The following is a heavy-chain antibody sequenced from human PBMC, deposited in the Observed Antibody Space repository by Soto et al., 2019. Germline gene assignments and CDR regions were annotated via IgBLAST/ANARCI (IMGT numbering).Heavy chain of an antibody. V-gene: IGHV4-34*01. J-gene: IGHJ6*03. CDR1: GGSFSAHY. D-gene: IGHD2-21*01. Sequence: SSETLSLTCAVYGGSFSAHYWSWIRQSPGKGLEWIGEINRSGSTNYNPSLKSRVTISTDTSKNQFSLNLSSVTAADTAVYYCARGLMWSYYYYYMDVWGKGTTVTVSS. CDR2: INRSGST. CDR3: ARGLMWSYYYYYMDV.